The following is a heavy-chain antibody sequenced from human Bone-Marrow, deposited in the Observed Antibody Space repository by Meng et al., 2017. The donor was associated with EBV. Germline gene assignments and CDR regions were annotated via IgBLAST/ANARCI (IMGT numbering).Heavy chain of an antibody. D-gene: IGHD3-9*01. CDR1: GGSLSGFS. V-gene: IGHV4-34*01. J-gene: IGHJ4*02. Sequence: QWHRQWWGDGLLKPWEPLSRTCVVNGGSLSGFSWSWIRQAPGKGLEWIGEIKHSGSTNYNPSLKNRVTISVDPSKNQFSLRLSSVTAADTAVYYCARATGGSTGYFRWGRGTLVTVSS. CDR2: IKHSGST. CDR3: ARATGGSTGYFR.